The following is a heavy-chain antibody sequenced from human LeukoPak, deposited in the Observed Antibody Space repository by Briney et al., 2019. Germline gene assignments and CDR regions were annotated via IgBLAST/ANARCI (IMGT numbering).Heavy chain of an antibody. Sequence: GGSLRLSCAASGFTFSSCAMSWVRQAPGKGLEWVSAISDSGGSTYYADSVKGRFTISRDNPKNTLWLQMNNLRADDTAVYYCAKQDPYTSGWYPWGQGTLVTVSS. CDR3: AKQDPYTSGWYP. CDR1: GFTFSSCA. D-gene: IGHD6-19*01. J-gene: IGHJ5*02. CDR2: ISDSGGST. V-gene: IGHV3-23*01.